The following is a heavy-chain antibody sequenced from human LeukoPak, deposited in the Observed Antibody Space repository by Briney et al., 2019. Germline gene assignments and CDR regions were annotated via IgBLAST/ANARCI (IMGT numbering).Heavy chain of an antibody. Sequence: PGGSLRLSCAASGFTFSNYGMNWVRQAPGKGLEWVSGISGSGGSTYYADSVKGRFTISRDNSKNTLYLQMNSLRAEDTAVYYCARGGDFWSGYSRGYYMDVWGKGTTVTVSS. D-gene: IGHD3-3*01. J-gene: IGHJ6*03. CDR2: ISGSGGST. CDR1: GFTFSNYG. V-gene: IGHV3-23*01. CDR3: ARGGDFWSGYSRGYYMDV.